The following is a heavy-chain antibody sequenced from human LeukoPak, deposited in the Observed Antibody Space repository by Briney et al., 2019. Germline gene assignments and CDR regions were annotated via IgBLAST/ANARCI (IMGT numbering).Heavy chain of an antibody. D-gene: IGHD6-19*01. J-gene: IGHJ4*02. CDR1: GGSISSYY. CDR3: ARGRGSGWLFDY. Sequence: TSETLSLTCTVSGGSISSYYWSWIRQPPGKGLEWIGYIHYSGSTNYNPSLKSRVTISVDTSKNQFSLKLSSVTAADTAVYYCARGRGSGWLFDYWGQGALVTVSS. V-gene: IGHV4-59*01. CDR2: IHYSGST.